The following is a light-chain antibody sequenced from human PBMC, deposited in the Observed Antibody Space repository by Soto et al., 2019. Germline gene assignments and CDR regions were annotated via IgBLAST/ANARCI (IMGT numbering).Light chain of an antibody. V-gene: IGKV3-20*01. Sequence: VLTQSPGTMSLSPVERATISCRASQNIATQFFTWYQQRPGQAPSVLIYGTSTRATGIPDRFSGSGSGTDFTLTISRLETEDFAVYYCQQYSSSSGYTFGQGTKLEIK. CDR1: QNIATQF. CDR2: GTS. J-gene: IGKJ2*01. CDR3: QQYSSSSGYT.